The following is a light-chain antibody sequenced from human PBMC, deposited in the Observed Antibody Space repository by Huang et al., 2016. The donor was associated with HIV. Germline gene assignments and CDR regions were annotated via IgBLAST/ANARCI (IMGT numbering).Light chain of an antibody. CDR2: GAS. CDR3: QQDNNWPWT. CDR1: QSVSSS. Sequence: EKVMTQSPATLSVSPGERAPLSCRASQSVSSSLVWYQPEPGQAPRLLMYGASTRATGIPARSSGSRSATEFTLTISSLQAEDFAVYYCQQDNNWPWTFGQGTKVEIK. V-gene: IGKV3-15*01. J-gene: IGKJ1*01.